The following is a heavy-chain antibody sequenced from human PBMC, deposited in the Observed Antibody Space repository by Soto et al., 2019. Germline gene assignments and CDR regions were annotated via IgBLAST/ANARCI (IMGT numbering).Heavy chain of an antibody. CDR1: GFTFSYYG. CDR2: MSYDGGNK. Sequence: QVQLVESGGGVVQPGRSLRLSCAASGFTFSYYGMHWVRQAPGKGLEWLAVMSYDGGNKFYADSVKGRFTISRDNSRNTLYLQMNSLRAEDTAVYYCAKDFGDDSSPDYWGQGALVTVSS. V-gene: IGHV3-30*18. D-gene: IGHD3-22*01. J-gene: IGHJ4*02. CDR3: AKDFGDDSSPDY.